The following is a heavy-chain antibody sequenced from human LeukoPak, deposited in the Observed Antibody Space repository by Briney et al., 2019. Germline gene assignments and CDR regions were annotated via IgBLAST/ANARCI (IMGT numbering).Heavy chain of an antibody. Sequence: SETLSLTCAVYGGSFSGYYWSWIRQPPGKGLEWIGEINHSGSTNYNPSLKSRVTISVDTSKNQFSLKLSSVTAADTAVYYCARGITERLSGQYSSSWYLAFDIWGQGTMVTVSS. CDR2: INHSGST. CDR3: ARGITERLSGQYSSSWYLAFDI. V-gene: IGHV4-34*01. CDR1: GGSFSGYY. J-gene: IGHJ3*02. D-gene: IGHD6-13*01.